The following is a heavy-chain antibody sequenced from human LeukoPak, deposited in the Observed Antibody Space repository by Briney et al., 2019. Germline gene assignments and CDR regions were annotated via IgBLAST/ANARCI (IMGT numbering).Heavy chain of an antibody. CDR2: ISWNSGSI. J-gene: IGHJ5*02. D-gene: IGHD2-21*01. Sequence: GRSLRLSCAASGFTFADYAMPWVRQAPGKGLEWVSGISWNSGSIGYADSVKGRLTISRDNAKNSQYLQMNSLRAEDTGLYYCAKAPSVVGWFDPWGQGTLVTVSS. V-gene: IGHV3-9*01. CDR1: GFTFADYA. CDR3: AKAPSVVGWFDP.